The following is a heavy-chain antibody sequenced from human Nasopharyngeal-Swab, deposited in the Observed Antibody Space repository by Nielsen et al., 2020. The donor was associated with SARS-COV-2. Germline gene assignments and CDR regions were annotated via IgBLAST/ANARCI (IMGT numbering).Heavy chain of an antibody. V-gene: IGHV1-69*01. D-gene: IGHD3-3*01. CDR3: ARGGITIFGVVSNLDY. CDR2: IIPIFGTA. J-gene: IGHJ4*02. Sequence: WVRQAPGVGLEWMGGIIPIFGTANYAQKFQGRVTITADESTSTAYMELSSLRSEDTAVYYCARGGITIFGVVSNLDYWGQGTLVTVSS.